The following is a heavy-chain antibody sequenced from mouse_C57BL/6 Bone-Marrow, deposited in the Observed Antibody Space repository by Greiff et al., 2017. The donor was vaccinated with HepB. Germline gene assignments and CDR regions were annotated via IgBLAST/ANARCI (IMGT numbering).Heavy chain of an antibody. CDR3: ARSLGSSGYGYFDN. V-gene: IGHV1-64*01. D-gene: IGHD3-2*02. Sequence: QAQLQQPRAELVKPGASVKLSCKASGYTFTSYWMHWVKQRPGQGLEWIGMIHPNSGSTNYNEKFKSKATLAVDNSSSTTYMQLSSLTSEDSAVYCCARSLGSSGYGYFDNWGHGTTLAVSS. J-gene: IGHJ2*01. CDR1: GYTFTSYW. CDR2: IHPNSGST.